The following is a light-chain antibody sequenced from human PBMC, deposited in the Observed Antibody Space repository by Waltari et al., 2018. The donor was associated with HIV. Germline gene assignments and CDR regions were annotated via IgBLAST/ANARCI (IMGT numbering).Light chain of an antibody. CDR2: KVS. J-gene: IGKJ5*01. V-gene: IGKV2-30*01. CDR3: MQGTHWPIT. Sequence: VVVTQSPLSLPVSLGQPASISCNSSQSLVYSDGNTYLNWFHQRPGQSPRRLIYKVSNRDSGVPDRFSCSGSGTDFTLKISRVEAEDVGVYYCMQGTHWPITFGQGTRLEIK. CDR1: QSLVYSDGNTY.